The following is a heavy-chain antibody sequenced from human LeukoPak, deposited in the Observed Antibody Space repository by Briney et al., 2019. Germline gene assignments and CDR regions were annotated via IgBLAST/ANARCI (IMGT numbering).Heavy chain of an antibody. CDR1: GFTFSSYS. CDR2: ISSSSSYI. V-gene: IGHV3-21*01. J-gene: IGHJ3*02. Sequence: PGGSLRLSCAASGFTFSSYSMNWVRQAPGKGLEWVSSISSSSSYIYYADSVKGRFTISRDNAKNSLYLQMNSLRAEDTAVYYCASPGPTMIDYTDAFDIWGQGTMVTVSS. CDR3: ASPGPTMIDYTDAFDI. D-gene: IGHD3-22*01.